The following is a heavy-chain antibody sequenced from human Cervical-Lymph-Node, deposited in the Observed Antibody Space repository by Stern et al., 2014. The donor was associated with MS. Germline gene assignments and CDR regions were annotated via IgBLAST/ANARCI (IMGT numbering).Heavy chain of an antibody. D-gene: IGHD7-27*01. CDR2: IDWDDDK. J-gene: IGHJ4*02. CDR3: ARTLLSGDPSHYLDY. V-gene: IGHV2-70*04. CDR1: GFSLIPSGMS. Sequence: QIPLKESGPALVKPTQTLTLTCTFSGFSLIPSGMSVSWIRQPPGQALEYLARIDWDDDKFYHTSLMPRLTISKDTSKNQVVLTMTNMDPADTATYYCARTLLSGDPSHYLDYWGQGTLVTVSS.